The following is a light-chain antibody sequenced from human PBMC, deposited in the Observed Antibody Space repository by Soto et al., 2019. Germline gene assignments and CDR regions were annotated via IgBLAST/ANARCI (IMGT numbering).Light chain of an antibody. CDR2: GAS. Sequence: EMVMTQSPATLSVSPGESATLSCRASQSVSSNLAWYQQKPGQAPRLLIYGASTRATRIPARFSGSGSGTEFTLTISSLQSEDFAVYYCQQYNNWPPFTFGPGTKVDIK. CDR1: QSVSSN. J-gene: IGKJ3*01. CDR3: QQYNNWPPFT. V-gene: IGKV3-15*01.